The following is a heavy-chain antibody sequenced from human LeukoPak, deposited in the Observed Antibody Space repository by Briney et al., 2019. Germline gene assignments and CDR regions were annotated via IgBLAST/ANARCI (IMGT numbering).Heavy chain of an antibody. CDR3: ARDGARGYSYGYGDY. D-gene: IGHD5-18*01. Sequence: ASVKVSCKASGYTFTSYGISWVRQAPGQGLEWMGWIGAYNGNTNYAQKLQGRVTMTTDTSTSTAYMELRSLRSDDTAVYYCARDGARGYSYGYGDYWGQGTLVTVSS. V-gene: IGHV1-18*01. CDR2: IGAYNGNT. J-gene: IGHJ4*02. CDR1: GYTFTSYG.